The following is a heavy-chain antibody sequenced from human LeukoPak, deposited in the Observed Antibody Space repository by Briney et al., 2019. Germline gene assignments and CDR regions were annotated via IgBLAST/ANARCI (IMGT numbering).Heavy chain of an antibody. D-gene: IGHD6-13*01. CDR1: GFTLRSYT. V-gene: IGHV3-21*01. Sequence: GSLRLSCAASGFTLRSYTMNWVRQAPGKGLEWVSSIGISSNKIYYADSVKGRFIISRDNAKNSVYLQMNSLRTEDTAVYYCARDGAAPGLYFDSWGQGTLVTVSS. CDR3: ARDGAAPGLYFDS. CDR2: IGISSNKI. J-gene: IGHJ4*02.